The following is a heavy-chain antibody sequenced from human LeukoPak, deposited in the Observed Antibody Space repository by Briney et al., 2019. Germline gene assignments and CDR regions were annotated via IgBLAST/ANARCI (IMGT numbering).Heavy chain of an antibody. CDR3: TRDRSRAEDD. CDR2: INQGGSDK. CDR1: GFTFSGHW. V-gene: IGHV3-7*01. D-gene: IGHD1-14*01. J-gene: IGHJ4*02. Sequence: PGGSLRLSCAASGFTFSGHWMNWVRQAPGKGLEWVANINQGGSDKYYVDSVKGRFTISRDNANNLLYPQMISLRGEDTAVYYCTRDRSRAEDDWGQGTLVTVSS.